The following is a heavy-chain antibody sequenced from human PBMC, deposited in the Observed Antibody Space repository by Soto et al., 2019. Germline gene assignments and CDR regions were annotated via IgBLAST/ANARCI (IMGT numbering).Heavy chain of an antibody. J-gene: IGHJ6*04. Sequence: QVQLVQSGAEVKKPGASVKVSCKASGYTFTSYYMHWVRQAPGQGLEWMGIINPSGGSTSYAQKFQGRVTMTRDTSTSTVYMELSSLRSEDTAVYYCARDRGYYDSSGDMDYYGMDVWGKGTTVTVSS. CDR1: GYTFTSYY. V-gene: IGHV1-46*03. D-gene: IGHD3-22*01. CDR3: ARDRGYYDSSGDMDYYGMDV. CDR2: INPSGGST.